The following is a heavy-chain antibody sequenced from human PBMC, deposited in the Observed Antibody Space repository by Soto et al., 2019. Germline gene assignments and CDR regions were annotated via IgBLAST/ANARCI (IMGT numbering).Heavy chain of an antibody. Sequence: PSETLSLTCTVSGGSISSYYWSWIRQPPGKGLEWIGYIYYSGSTNYNPSLKSRVTISVDTSKNQFSLKLSSVTAADTAVYYCARNLGELPPGAIDYWGQGTLVTVSS. CDR2: IYYSGST. CDR3: ARNLGELPPGAIDY. J-gene: IGHJ4*02. D-gene: IGHD3-10*01. V-gene: IGHV4-59*08. CDR1: GGSISSYY.